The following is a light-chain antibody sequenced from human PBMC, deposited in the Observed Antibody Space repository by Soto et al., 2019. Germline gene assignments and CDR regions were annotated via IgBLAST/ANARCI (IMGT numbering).Light chain of an antibody. CDR1: QSVSSY. Sequence: EIVLTQSPATLSLSPGARAPLSCRASQSVSSYLAWYQQKPGQAPRLLIYDASNRATGIPARFSGSGSGTDFTPTISSLEPEDFAVYYCQQRSNWPLITFGQGTRLEIK. CDR2: DAS. V-gene: IGKV3-11*01. J-gene: IGKJ5*01. CDR3: QQRSNWPLIT.